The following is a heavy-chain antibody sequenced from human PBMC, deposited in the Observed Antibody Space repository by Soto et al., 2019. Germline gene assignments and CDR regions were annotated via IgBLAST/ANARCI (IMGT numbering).Heavy chain of an antibody. CDR3: AREAFYSSGPINWFDP. D-gene: IGHD6-19*01. CDR1: GFTLSSYS. CDR2: ISSSSSTI. J-gene: IGHJ5*02. V-gene: IGHV3-48*02. Sequence: GGSLRLSCAASGFTLSSYSMNWVRQAPGKGLEWVSYISSSSSTIYYADSVKGRFTISRDNAKNSLYLQMNSLRDEDTAVYYCAREAFYSSGPINWFDPWGQGTLVTVSS.